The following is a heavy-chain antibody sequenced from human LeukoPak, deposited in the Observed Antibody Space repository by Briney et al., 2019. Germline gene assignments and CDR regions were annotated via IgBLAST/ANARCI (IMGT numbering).Heavy chain of an antibody. D-gene: IGHD6-13*01. J-gene: IGHJ4*02. CDR2: ISSSGSTI. CDR1: GFTFSDYY. CDR3: ASKGSHSSSWVDY. Sequence: SGGSLRLSCAASGFTFSDYYMSWIGQAPGKGLEWVSYISSSGSTIYYADSVKGRFTISRDNAKNSLYLQMNSLRAEDTAVYYCASKGSHSSSWVDYWGQGTLVTVSS. V-gene: IGHV3-11*04.